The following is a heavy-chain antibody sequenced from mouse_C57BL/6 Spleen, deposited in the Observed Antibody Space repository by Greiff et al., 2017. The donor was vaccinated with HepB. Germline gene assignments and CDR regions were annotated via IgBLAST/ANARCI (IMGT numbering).Heavy chain of an antibody. Sequence: EVMLVESGEGLVKPGGSLKLSCAASGFTFSSYAMSWVRQTPEKRLEWVAYISSGGDYIYYADTVKGRCTISRDNARNTLYLQMSSLKAEDTAMYYCTREDSYYAMDYWGQGTSVTVSS. CDR3: TREDSYYAMDY. CDR2: ISSGGDYI. V-gene: IGHV5-9-1*02. CDR1: GFTFSSYA. J-gene: IGHJ4*01.